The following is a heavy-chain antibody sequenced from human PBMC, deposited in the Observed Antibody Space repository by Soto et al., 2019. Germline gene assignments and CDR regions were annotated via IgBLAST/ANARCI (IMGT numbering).Heavy chain of an antibody. CDR1: GGSFSGYY. V-gene: IGHV4-34*01. CDR2: INHSGST. J-gene: IGHJ6*03. Sequence: SETLSLTCAVYGGSFSGYYWSWIRQPPGKGLEWIGEINHSGSTNYNPSLKSRVTISVDTSKNQFSLKLSSVTAADTAVYYCARRNYYYYMDGWGKGTTVTVSS. CDR3: ARRNYYYYMDG.